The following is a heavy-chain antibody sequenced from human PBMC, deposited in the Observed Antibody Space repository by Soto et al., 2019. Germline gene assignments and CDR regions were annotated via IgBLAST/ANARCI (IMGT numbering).Heavy chain of an antibody. V-gene: IGHV4-4*07. Sequence: SETLSLTCSVSGASISNFYWSWIRQSAGKGLEWIGRLYTSGTTDYNPSLKSRVTMSIDTSKNRVSLSLTSVTAADPAVYYCAKGGTFFLDSWAQGIVVTVSS. CDR2: LYTSGTT. J-gene: IGHJ4*02. CDR1: GASISNFY. CDR3: AKGGTFFLDS. D-gene: IGHD3-16*01.